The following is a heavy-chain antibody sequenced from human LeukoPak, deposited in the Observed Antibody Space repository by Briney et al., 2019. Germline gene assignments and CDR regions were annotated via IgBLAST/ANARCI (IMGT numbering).Heavy chain of an antibody. V-gene: IGHV3-23*01. CDR3: AKGPNRYCSGGSCYSL. D-gene: IGHD2-15*01. Sequence: GRSLRLSCAASGFTFSSNAMSWVRQAPGKGLEWVSAISGSGDSTFYADPAKGRFTISRDNSRSTLYWQMNSLRPEDTAVYYWAKGPNRYCSGGSCYSLGGQGTRVTVSS. CDR1: GFTFSSNA. J-gene: IGHJ4*02. CDR2: ISGSGDST.